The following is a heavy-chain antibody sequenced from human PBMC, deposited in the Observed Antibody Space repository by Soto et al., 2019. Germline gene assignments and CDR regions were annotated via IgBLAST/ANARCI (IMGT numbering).Heavy chain of an antibody. J-gene: IGHJ4*02. CDR3: AKARTTYTDTYSQRTFDY. CDR1: GFTFSRFD. Sequence: QVQLVESGGGVVQPGRSLTLSCAASGFTFSRFDMHWVRQAPGKGLEWVAVISEDGNTKYYADSVKGRFTISRDKSSNTLFLQMNSLRAEDTAVYYCAKARTTYTDTYSQRTFDYWGQGILVTVSS. D-gene: IGHD2-15*01. V-gene: IGHV3-30*18. CDR2: ISEDGNTK.